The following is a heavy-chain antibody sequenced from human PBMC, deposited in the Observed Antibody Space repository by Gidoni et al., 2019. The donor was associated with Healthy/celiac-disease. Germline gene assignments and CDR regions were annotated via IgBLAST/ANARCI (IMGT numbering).Heavy chain of an antibody. CDR2: LNHSGSP. V-gene: IGHV4-34*01. D-gene: IGHD1-1*01. Sequence: QVQLQQWGAGLLTHSEPLSLTCAVYGGSFSGYYWRWIRQLPGKGLAWIGELNHSGSPNYNPSLKSGGTISVDTYMNQFYLKLSSVTAADTAVDYCASGFKLERLNYYYYGMDVWGQGTTVTVSS. J-gene: IGHJ6*02. CDR3: ASGFKLERLNYYYYGMDV. CDR1: GGSFSGYY.